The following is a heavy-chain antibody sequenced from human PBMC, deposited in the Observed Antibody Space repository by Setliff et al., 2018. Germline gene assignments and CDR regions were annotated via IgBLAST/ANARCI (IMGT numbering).Heavy chain of an antibody. CDR3: ARESRYYYDNLGTLDY. CDR1: GGSISGSGHY. CDR2: IYYIGNT. V-gene: IGHV4-39*02. J-gene: IGHJ4*02. D-gene: IGHD3-22*01. Sequence: KTSETLSLTCTVSGGSISGSGHYWGWIRQPPGKGLEWIGSIYYIGNTYYNPSLQSRVTISVDTSTNQFSLKLSSVTAADTAVYYCARESRYYYDNLGTLDYWGQGTLVTVSS.